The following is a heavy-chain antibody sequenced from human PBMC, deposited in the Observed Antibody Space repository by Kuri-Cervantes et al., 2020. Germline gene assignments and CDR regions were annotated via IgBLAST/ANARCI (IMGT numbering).Heavy chain of an antibody. CDR1: GFTFSSYS. Sequence: ETLSLTCAASGFTFSSYSMNWVRQTPGKGLEWVSSISSDGNSIYQPESLKGRFTISRDNAKNSLYLQMNSLRADDSAVYFCARDLALSGKDYWGQGTLVTVSS. CDR2: ISSDGNSI. D-gene: IGHD3-10*01. J-gene: IGHJ4*02. V-gene: IGHV3-21*03. CDR3: ARDLALSGKDY.